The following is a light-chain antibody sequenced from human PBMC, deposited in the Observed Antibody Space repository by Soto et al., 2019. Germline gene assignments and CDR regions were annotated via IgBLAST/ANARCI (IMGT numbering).Light chain of an antibody. V-gene: IGLV1-44*01. CDR2: SNN. J-gene: IGLJ3*02. CDR3: AAWAASLNGWV. CDR1: SSNIGSNT. Sequence: QSVLTQPPSASGTPGQRVTISCSGSSSNIGSNTVNWYQQLPGTAPKLLIYSNNQRPSGVPDRFSGSKSGTSASLAISGLQSEDEADYYCAAWAASLNGWVFGGGTKLTVL.